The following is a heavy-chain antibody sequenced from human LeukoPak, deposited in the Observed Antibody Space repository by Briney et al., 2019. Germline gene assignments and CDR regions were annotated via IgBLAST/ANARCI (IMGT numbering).Heavy chain of an antibody. Sequence: SETLSLTCTVSGGSVSSGSYYWSWIRQPPGKGLEWIGYIYCSGCTNYNPSLKSRVTISVDTSKNQFSLKLSSVTAADTAVYYCASRDNGSGVVADYWGQGTLVTVSS. D-gene: IGHD3-10*01. V-gene: IGHV4-61*01. CDR3: ASRDNGSGVVADY. CDR1: GGSVSSGSYY. J-gene: IGHJ4*02. CDR2: IYCSGCT.